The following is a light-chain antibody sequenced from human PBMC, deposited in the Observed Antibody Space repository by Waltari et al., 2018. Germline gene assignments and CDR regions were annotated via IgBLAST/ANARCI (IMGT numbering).Light chain of an antibody. CDR1: QSVGSSS. J-gene: IGKJ1*01. CDR3: QQHGTLPAT. Sequence: EIVLPQPPATASLSPGERVTLSCRASQSVGSSSLAWYQQKPGQAPRLVIYRASRRATGIPDRFSGSGSGTDFSLTISRLEPEDFAVYYCQQHGTLPATFGQGTKVEIK. CDR2: RAS. V-gene: IGKV3-20*01.